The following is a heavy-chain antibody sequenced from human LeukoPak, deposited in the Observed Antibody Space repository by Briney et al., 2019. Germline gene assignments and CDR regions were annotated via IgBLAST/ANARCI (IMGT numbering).Heavy chain of an antibody. CDR1: GYSISSGYY. V-gene: IGHV4-30-4*08. Sequence: SETLSLTCAVPGYSISSGYYWSWIRQPPGKGLEWIGYIYYSGSTYYNPSLKSRVNISVDTSKNQFSLKLSSVTAADTAVYYCARANGDSIYYYYYYMDVWGKGTTVTVSS. D-gene: IGHD4-17*01. CDR3: ARANGDSIYYYYYYMDV. J-gene: IGHJ6*03. CDR2: IYYSGST.